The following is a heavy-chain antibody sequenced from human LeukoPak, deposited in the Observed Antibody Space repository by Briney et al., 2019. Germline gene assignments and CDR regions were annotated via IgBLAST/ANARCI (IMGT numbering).Heavy chain of an antibody. D-gene: IGHD2-15*01. Sequence: KTSETLSLTCAVYGGSFSGYYWSWIRQPPGKGLEWIGEINHSGSTNYNPSLKSRVTISVDTSKNQFSLKLSSVTAADTAVYYCARVPIVVVVAATPYYYYGMDVWGQGTTVTVSS. J-gene: IGHJ6*02. CDR3: ARVPIVVVVAATPYYYYGMDV. V-gene: IGHV4-34*01. CDR2: INHSGST. CDR1: GGSFSGYY.